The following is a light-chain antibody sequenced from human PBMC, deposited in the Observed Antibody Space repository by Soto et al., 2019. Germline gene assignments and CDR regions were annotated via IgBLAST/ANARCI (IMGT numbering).Light chain of an antibody. Sequence: TQSPSSLSLSPGERATLSCRASQSVSSYLAWYQQKRGQAPRLLIYDAYNRATGIPARFSGSGSGTDFTLTISSLEPEDFAVYYCQHRANWPLTFGGGTKVDIK. CDR1: QSVSSY. CDR2: DAY. J-gene: IGKJ4*01. CDR3: QHRANWPLT. V-gene: IGKV3-11*01.